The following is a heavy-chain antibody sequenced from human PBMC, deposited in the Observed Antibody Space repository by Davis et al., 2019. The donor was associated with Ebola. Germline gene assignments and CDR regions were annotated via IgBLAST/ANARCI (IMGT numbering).Heavy chain of an antibody. J-gene: IGHJ5*02. CDR3: AARITVSNVP. V-gene: IGHV3-15*01. D-gene: IGHD5/OR15-5a*01. CDR2: IKSKTDGGTT. CDR1: GFTFSSYW. Sequence: GGSLRLSCAASGFTFSSYWMSWVRQAPGKGLEWVGRIKSKTDGGTTDYAAPVKGRFTISRDDSKNTLFLQMNSLNIEDTAVYYCAARITVSNVPWGQGTLVTVSS.